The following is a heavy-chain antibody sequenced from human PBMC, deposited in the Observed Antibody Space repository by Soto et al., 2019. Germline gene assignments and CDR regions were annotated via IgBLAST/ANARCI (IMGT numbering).Heavy chain of an antibody. CDR3: ARGGWSMDV. CDR1: GASISSLY. CDR2: IHYSGST. V-gene: IGHV4-59*11. J-gene: IGHJ6*02. Sequence: SETLSLTCTISGASISSLYWSWVRQPPGKGLEWIGYIHYSGSTNYNPPLKSRVTILVDTSKNQFSLRLSSVTAADTAVYYCARGGWSMDVWGQGTTVTVSS. D-gene: IGHD2-15*01.